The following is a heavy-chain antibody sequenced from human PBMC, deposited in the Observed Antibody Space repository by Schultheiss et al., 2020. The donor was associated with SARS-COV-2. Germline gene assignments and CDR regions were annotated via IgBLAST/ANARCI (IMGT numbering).Heavy chain of an antibody. CDR3: ARPVVGYSYGDAFDI. CDR1: GYTFTSYG. Sequence: GESLKISCKASGYTFTSYGISWVRQAPGQGLEWMGIINPNSGGTNYAQKFQGWVTMTRDTSISTAYMELSRLRSDDTAVYYCARPVVGYSYGDAFDIWGQGTMVTVSS. V-gene: IGHV1-2*04. D-gene: IGHD5-18*01. J-gene: IGHJ3*02. CDR2: INPNSGGT.